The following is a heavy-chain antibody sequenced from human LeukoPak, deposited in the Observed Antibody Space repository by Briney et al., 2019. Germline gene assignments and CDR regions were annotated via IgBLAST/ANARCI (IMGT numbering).Heavy chain of an antibody. CDR3: AREREITYYDILTGYQRTYEFDY. CDR2: IYSGGST. CDR1: GFTVSSNY. J-gene: IGHJ4*02. Sequence: GGSLRLSCAASGFTVSSNYMSWVRQAPGKGLEWVPVIYSGGSTYYADSVKGRFTISRDNSKNTLYLQMNSLRAEDTAVYYCAREREITYYDILTGYQRTYEFDYWGQGTLVTVSS. V-gene: IGHV3-53*01. D-gene: IGHD3-9*01.